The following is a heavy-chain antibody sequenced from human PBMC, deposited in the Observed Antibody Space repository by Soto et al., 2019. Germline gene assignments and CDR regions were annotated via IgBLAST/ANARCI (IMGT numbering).Heavy chain of an antibody. Sequence: PSESMSLTCAVYGGRLGPAYCSGIRQSPGKGLEWIGEVRYSGSTNYNPSLRSRVTVSVDMSRNQFSLKLTSMTAADTAVYYCARGGTWPTRFDPWGPGTLGTVSS. CDR2: VRYSGST. J-gene: IGHJ5*02. CDR3: ARGGTWPTRFDP. V-gene: IGHV4-34*01. CDR1: GGRLGPAY.